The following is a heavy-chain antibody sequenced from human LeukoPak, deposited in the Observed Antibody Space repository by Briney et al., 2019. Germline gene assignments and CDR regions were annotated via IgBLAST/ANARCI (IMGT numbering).Heavy chain of an antibody. V-gene: IGHV3-23*01. D-gene: IGHD3-10*01. CDR2: ISGSGGNT. Sequence: GGSLRLSCAASGFTFSSYAMSWVRQAPVKGLEWVSAISGSGGNTYYADSVKGRFTISRDNSKNTLYVQMNSLRAEDTAVYYCAKDPSPREYYFDYWGQGTLVTVSS. CDR3: AKDPSPREYYFDY. J-gene: IGHJ4*02. CDR1: GFTFSSYA.